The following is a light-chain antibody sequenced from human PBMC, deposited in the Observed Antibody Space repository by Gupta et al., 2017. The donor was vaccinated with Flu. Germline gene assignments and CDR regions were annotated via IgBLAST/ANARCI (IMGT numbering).Light chain of an antibody. CDR2: GAS. V-gene: IGKV3-15*01. CDR1: QSIGSN. Sequence: PATLSVSPGERATLSCRASQSIGSNLAWYQQKPGQAPRLFIYGASTRSTGIPARFSGSWTGTEFTLAINSLQSEDFAVYYCHQYYTRPETFGLGTKVEIK. CDR3: HQYYTRPET. J-gene: IGKJ1*01.